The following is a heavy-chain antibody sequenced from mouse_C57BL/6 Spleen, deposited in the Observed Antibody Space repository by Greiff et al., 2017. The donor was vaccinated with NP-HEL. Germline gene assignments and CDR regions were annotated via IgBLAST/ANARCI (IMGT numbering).Heavy chain of an antibody. CDR1: GFTFSDYY. CDR2: ISNGGGST. D-gene: IGHD4-1*01. Sequence: DVHLVESGGGLVQPGGSLKLSCAASGFTFSDYYMYWVRQTPEKRLEWVAYISNGGGSTYYPDTVKGRFTISRDNAKNTLYLQMSRLKSEDTAMYYCARQGRLGRYYFDYWGQGTTLTVSS. CDR3: ARQGRLGRYYFDY. J-gene: IGHJ2*01. V-gene: IGHV5-12*01.